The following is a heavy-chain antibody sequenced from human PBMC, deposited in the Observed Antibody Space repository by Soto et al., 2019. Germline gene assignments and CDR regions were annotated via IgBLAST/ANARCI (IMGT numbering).Heavy chain of an antibody. CDR3: ARLRITMTYDYCMDV. J-gene: IGHJ6*02. CDR2: ISSSGSTI. D-gene: IGHD3-22*01. V-gene: IGHV3-48*03. Sequence: EVQLVESGGGLVQPGGSLRLSCAASGFTFSSYEMNWVRQAPGKGLEWVSYISSSGSTIYYADSVKGRFTISRDNAKNSLYLQMNSLRAEDTAVYYCARLRITMTYDYCMDVWGQGTTVTVSS. CDR1: GFTFSSYE.